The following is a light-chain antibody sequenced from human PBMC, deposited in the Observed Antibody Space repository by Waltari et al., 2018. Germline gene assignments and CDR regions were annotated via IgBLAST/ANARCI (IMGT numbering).Light chain of an antibody. Sequence: DIVMTQSPESLAVSLGERTTINCKSSESVLYSSNNKNHLAWYQQKPGQPPKLPLYWASTRKSGVPDRFSGSGSETDFTLTVTSLQAEDVAVYYCQQYYSTPITFGGGTKVEIK. CDR2: WAS. CDR1: ESVLYSSNNKNH. J-gene: IGKJ4*01. V-gene: IGKV4-1*01. CDR3: QQYYSTPIT.